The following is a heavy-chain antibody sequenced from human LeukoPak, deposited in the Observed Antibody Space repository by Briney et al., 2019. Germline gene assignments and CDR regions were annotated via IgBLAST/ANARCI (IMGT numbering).Heavy chain of an antibody. D-gene: IGHD5-24*01. V-gene: IGHV1-2*02. Sequence: VASVKVSCKASGYTFTGYYMHWVRQAPGQGLEWMGWINPNSGGTNYAQKFQGRVTMTRDTSISTAYMELSRLRSEDTAVYYCARDLEMATTLYWYFDLWGRGTLVTVSS. CDR3: ARDLEMATTLYWYFDL. J-gene: IGHJ2*01. CDR2: INPNSGGT. CDR1: GYTFTGYY.